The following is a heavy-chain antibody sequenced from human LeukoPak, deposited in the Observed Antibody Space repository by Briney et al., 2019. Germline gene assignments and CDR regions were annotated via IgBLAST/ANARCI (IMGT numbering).Heavy chain of an antibody. J-gene: IGHJ4*02. CDR3: ARDRPGYCSSTSCYAILY. CDR2: IYTSGST. Sequence: SETLSLNCTVSGGSISSYYWSWIRQPAGKGLEWIGRIYTSGSTNYNPSLKSRVTMSVDTSKNQFSLKLSPVTAADTAVYYCARDRPGYCSSTSCYAILYWGQGTLVTVSS. V-gene: IGHV4-4*07. CDR1: GGSISSYY. D-gene: IGHD2-2*01.